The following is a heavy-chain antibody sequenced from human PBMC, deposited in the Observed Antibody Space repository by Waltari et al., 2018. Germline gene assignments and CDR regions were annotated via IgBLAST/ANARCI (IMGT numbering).Heavy chain of an antibody. V-gene: IGHV3-72*01. D-gene: IGHD1-26*01. CDR1: GFTFSDHY. J-gene: IGHJ2*01. CDR2: TRNKANSYTT. CDR3: AREPVGAGALWYFDL. Sequence: EVQLVESGGGLVQPGGSLRLSCAASGFTFSDHYMDWVRQAPGQGLEWVGRTRNKANSYTTEYAASVKGRFTISRDDSKNSLYLQMNSLKTEDTAVYYCAREPVGAGALWYFDLWGRGTLVTVSS.